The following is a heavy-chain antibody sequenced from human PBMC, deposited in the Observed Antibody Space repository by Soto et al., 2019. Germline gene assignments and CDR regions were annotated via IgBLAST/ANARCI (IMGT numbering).Heavy chain of an antibody. D-gene: IGHD2-2*01. CDR3: DGRDGTSSSCYVSGSDN. CDR1: GFTFSTYA. J-gene: IGHJ4*02. Sequence: PGGSLRLSCAASGFTFSTYAMSWVRQAPGRGLEGVSAISASGTSTFYADSVKGRFTISRDNSKNTRSLQMSSLRVEDTAVYLCDGRDGTSSSCYVSGSDNWGQGGLGTVAS. CDR2: ISASGTST. V-gene: IGHV3-23*01.